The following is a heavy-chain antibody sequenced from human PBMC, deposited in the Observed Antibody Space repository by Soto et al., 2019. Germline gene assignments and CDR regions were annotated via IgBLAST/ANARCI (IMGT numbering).Heavy chain of an antibody. Sequence: QLQLQESGSGLVKPSQTLSLSCVVSGGSISTDEYSWSWIRQPPGKGLEWIGFIYHSVSTYYSPSLKSRVTISVDRSKNQFSLMLSSVTAADTAVYYCARAWSVYDYGGFFDYWGQGALVTVSS. J-gene: IGHJ4*02. D-gene: IGHD5-12*01. CDR1: GGSISTDEYS. CDR2: IYHSVST. V-gene: IGHV4-30-2*01. CDR3: ARAWSVYDYGGFFDY.